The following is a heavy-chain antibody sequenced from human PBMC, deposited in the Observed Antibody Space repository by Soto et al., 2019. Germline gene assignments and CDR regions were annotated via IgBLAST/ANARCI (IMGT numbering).Heavy chain of an antibody. CDR2: MNPNSGNT. J-gene: IGHJ4*02. CDR1: GYTFTSYD. D-gene: IGHD1-7*01. Sequence: QVQLVQSGAEVEKPGASVKVSCKASGYTFTSYDINWVRQATGQGLEWMGWMNPNSGNTGYAQKFQGRVSMTMNTSISTAYMELSSLRYEDTAVYYCARGGDWNYVQDYWGQGTLVTVSS. V-gene: IGHV1-8*01. CDR3: ARGGDWNYVQDY.